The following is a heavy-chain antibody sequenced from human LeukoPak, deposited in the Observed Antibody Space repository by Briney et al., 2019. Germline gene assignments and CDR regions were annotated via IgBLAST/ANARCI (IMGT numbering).Heavy chain of an antibody. CDR2: INPSGGST. CDR1: GYTFTSYY. D-gene: IGHD3-10*02. CDR3: LVFLFVRGVIISDY. J-gene: IGHJ4*02. V-gene: IGHV1-46*01. Sequence: ASVKVSCKPSGYTFTSYYMHWVRQAPGQGLEWMGIINPSGGSTSYAQKFQGRVTVTRDTSTSTVYMELSSLRSEDTAVYYCLVFLFVRGVIISDYWGQGTLVTVSS.